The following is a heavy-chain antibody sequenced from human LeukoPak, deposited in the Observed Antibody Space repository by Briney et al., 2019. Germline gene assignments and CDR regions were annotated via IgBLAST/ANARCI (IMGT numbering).Heavy chain of an antibody. CDR1: GFTFSSYG. D-gene: IGHD6-19*01. CDR3: ARDHSSGWYSDYFDY. CDR2: IWYDGSNK. Sequence: PGGSLRLSCAASGFTFSSYGMHWVRQAPGKGLEWVAVIWYDGSNKYYADSVKGRFTISRDNSKNTLYLQMNRLRAEDTAVYYCARDHSSGWYSDYFDYWGQGTLVTVSS. V-gene: IGHV3-33*01. J-gene: IGHJ4*02.